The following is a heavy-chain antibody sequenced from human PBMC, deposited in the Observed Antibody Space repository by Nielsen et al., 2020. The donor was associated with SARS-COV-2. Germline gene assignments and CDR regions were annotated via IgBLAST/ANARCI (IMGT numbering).Heavy chain of an antibody. Sequence: GGSLRLSCAASGFMFSNDWMSWVRQAPGKGLEWVANIKQDGSEKYYVDSVKGRFTISRDNAKNSLYLQLSSLRAEDTAVYYCARVSYSYGYGYYYCMDVWGKGTSVTVSS. D-gene: IGHD5-18*01. CDR3: ARVSYSYGYGYYYCMDV. CDR1: GFMFSNDW. CDR2: IKQDGSEK. V-gene: IGHV3-7*03. J-gene: IGHJ6*03.